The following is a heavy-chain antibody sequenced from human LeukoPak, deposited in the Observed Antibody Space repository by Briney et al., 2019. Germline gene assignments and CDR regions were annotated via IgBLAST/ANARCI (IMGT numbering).Heavy chain of an antibody. CDR2: INPNSGGT. Sequence: ASVKVSCKASGYTFTGYYMHWVRQAPGQGLEWMGWINPNSGGTNYAQKFQGRVTMTRDTSISTAYMELSRLRSDDTAVYYCARGGYSYGLSDYYFDYWGQGTLVTVSS. J-gene: IGHJ4*02. V-gene: IGHV1-2*02. CDR1: GYTFTGYY. D-gene: IGHD5-18*01. CDR3: ARGGYSYGLSDYYFDY.